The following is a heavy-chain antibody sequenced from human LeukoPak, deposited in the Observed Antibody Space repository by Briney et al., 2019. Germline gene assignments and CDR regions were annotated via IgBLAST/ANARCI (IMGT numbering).Heavy chain of an antibody. CDR1: GFIFSSCA. J-gene: IGHJ4*02. Sequence: GGSLRLSCAASGFIFSSCAMRWVRQGPGKGLEWVAVISYDGSNAYYADSVKGRFTISRDNSKNTLYLQMNSLSAEDTAVYYCARLRSTGNNSNLDSWGQGTPVTVSS. CDR3: ARLRSTGNNSNLDS. V-gene: IGHV3-30*04. D-gene: IGHD3-9*01. CDR2: ISYDGSNA.